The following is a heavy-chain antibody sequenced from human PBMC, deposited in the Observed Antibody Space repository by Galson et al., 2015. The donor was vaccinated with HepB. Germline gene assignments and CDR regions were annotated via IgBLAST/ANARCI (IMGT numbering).Heavy chain of an antibody. CDR2: ISSSSSYT. J-gene: IGHJ5*02. D-gene: IGHD2-2*01. V-gene: IGHV3-11*06. CDR1: GFTFSSYY. CDR3: ARDEAGYCSSTSCGWFDP. Sequence: SLRLSCAASGFTFSSYYMSWIRQAPGKGLEWVSYISSSSSYTNYADSVKGRFTISRDNAKNSLYLQMNSLRAEDTAVYYCARDEAGYCSSTSCGWFDPWGQGTLVTVSS.